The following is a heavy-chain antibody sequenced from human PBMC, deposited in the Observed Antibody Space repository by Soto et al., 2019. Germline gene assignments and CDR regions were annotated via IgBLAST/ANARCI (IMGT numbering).Heavy chain of an antibody. CDR3: ARRNILTGYFDY. J-gene: IGHJ4*02. CDR2: IYYSGST. Sequence: SETLSLTCTVSGGSISSYYWSWIRQPPGKGLEWIGNIYYSGSTNYNPSLKSRVTISVDTSKNQFSLRLSSVTAADAAIYYCARRNILTGYFDYWGQGTLVTVSS. CDR1: GGSISSYY. V-gene: IGHV4-59*08. D-gene: IGHD3-9*01.